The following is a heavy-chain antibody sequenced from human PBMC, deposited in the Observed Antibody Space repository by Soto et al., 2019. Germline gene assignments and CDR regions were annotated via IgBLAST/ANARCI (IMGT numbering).Heavy chain of an antibody. CDR1: GYTFTGYF. CDR2: INPNSGAT. J-gene: IGHJ5*02. CDR3: ARGGGTILAPLP. D-gene: IGHD3-3*01. V-gene: IGHV1-2*02. Sequence: CKASGYTFTGYFMHWVRQAPGQGLEWMGWINPNSGATKYAQKFQGRVTLSRDTSIRTAYMELSGLKSDDTAVYYCARGGGTILAPLPWGQGTLVTVSS.